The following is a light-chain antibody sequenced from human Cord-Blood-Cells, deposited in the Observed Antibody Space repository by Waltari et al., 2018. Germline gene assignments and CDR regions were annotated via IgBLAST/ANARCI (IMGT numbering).Light chain of an antibody. V-gene: IGKV3-20*01. CDR1: QSVSSSY. CDR3: QQYGSTFMYT. Sequence: EIVLTQSPGTLSLSPGERATLSCRASQSVSSSYLAWYQQKPGQAPRLLIDGESSRATGIPDRFSGSGSGTDFTLTISRLEPEDFAVYYCQQYGSTFMYTFGQGTKLEIK. CDR2: GES. J-gene: IGKJ2*01.